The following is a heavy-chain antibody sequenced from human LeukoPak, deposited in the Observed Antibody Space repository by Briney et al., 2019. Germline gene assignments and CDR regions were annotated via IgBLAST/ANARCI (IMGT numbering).Heavy chain of an antibody. D-gene: IGHD4-17*01. CDR2: INPSGGST. V-gene: IGHV1-46*03. CDR1: GYTFTSYY. J-gene: IGHJ4*02. Sequence: ASVTVSCTASGYTFTSYYMHWVRQAPGQGLEWMGIINPSGGSTSHAKKFQGRVTMTRDTSTSTVYMELSSLRSEDTAVYYCASKGSVSGYGDYALDYWGQGTLLTVSS. CDR3: ASKGSVSGYGDYALDY.